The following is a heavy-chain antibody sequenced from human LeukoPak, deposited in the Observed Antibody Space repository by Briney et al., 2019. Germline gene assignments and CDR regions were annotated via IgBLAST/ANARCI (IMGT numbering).Heavy chain of an antibody. CDR1: GFTFSSYA. J-gene: IGHJ4*02. CDR3: AKDKGYYDSSGYYYDY. CDR2: ISGSGGST. Sequence: GGSLRLSCAASGFTFSSYAMSWVRQAPGKGLEWVSAISGSGGSTYYADSVRGRFTISRDNSKNTLYLQMNSLRAEDTAVYYCAKDKGYYDSSGYYYDYWGQGTLVTVSS. V-gene: IGHV3-23*01. D-gene: IGHD3-22*01.